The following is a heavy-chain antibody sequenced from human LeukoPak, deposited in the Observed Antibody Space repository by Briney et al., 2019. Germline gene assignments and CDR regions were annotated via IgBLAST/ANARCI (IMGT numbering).Heavy chain of an antibody. Sequence: SQTLSLTCAVSGGSISSGGYSWNWLRQSPGKGLEWIGYFSLGETTSYTSSLKSRVTISRDTSKNQVSLKLTSVTAADTAVYYCARWDELDWAFGTWGPGTLVTVSS. CDR2: FSLGETT. V-gene: IGHV4-30-4*07. J-gene: IGHJ5*02. D-gene: IGHD2-21*01. CDR3: ARWDELDWAFGT. CDR1: GGSISSGGYS.